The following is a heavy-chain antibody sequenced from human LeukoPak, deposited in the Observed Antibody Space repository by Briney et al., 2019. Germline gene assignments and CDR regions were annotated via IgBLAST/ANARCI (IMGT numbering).Heavy chain of an antibody. CDR3: ARDAGYCSGGSCYPGQFDY. CDR2: IWYDGSNK. CDR1: GFTFSSYG. V-gene: IGHV3-33*08. D-gene: IGHD2-15*01. Sequence: RTGGSLRLSCAASGFTFSSYGMHWVRQAPGKGLEWVAVIWYDGSNKYYADSVKGRFTISRDNSKNTLYLQMNSLRAEDTAVYYCARDAGYCSGGSCYPGQFDYWGQGTLVTVSS. J-gene: IGHJ4*02.